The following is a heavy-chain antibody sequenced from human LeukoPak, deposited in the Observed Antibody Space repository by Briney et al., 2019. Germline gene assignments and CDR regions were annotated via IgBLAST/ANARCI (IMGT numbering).Heavy chain of an antibody. J-gene: IGHJ4*02. D-gene: IGHD3-22*01. CDR1: GYTFTSYG. Sequence: AASVKVSCKASGYTFTSYGISWVRQAPGQGLEWMGWISAYNGNTNYAQKLRGRVTMTTDTSTSTAYMELRSLRSDDTAVYYCARVLLINYYDSSGSISDPFDYWGQGTLVTVSS. CDR3: ARVLLINYYDSSGSISDPFDY. CDR2: ISAYNGNT. V-gene: IGHV1-18*01.